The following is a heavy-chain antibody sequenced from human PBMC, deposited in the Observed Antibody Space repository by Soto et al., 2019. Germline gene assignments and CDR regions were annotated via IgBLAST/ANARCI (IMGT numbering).Heavy chain of an antibody. CDR3: AREGTGVTATRKVPYYYDGMDV. V-gene: IGHV4-39*02. CDR1: GGSISSSSYY. J-gene: IGHJ6*02. CDR2: IYYSGST. D-gene: IGHD1-1*01. Sequence: SETLSLTCTVSGGSISSSSYYWGWIRQPPGKGLEWIGSIYYSGSTYYNPSLKSRVTISVDTSKNQFSLKLSSVTAADTAVYYCAREGTGVTATRKVPYYYDGMDVWGQGTTVT.